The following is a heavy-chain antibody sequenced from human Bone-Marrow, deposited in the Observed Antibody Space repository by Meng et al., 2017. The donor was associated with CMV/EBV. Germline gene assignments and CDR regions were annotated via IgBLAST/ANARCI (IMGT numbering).Heavy chain of an antibody. D-gene: IGHD2-2*02. Sequence: GESLKISCAASGFTFSSYAMSWVRQAPGKGLEWVSATSGSGGSTYYADSVKGRFTISRDNSKNTLYLQMNSLRAEDTAVYYCAKDPPNPYCSSTSCYSGYWGQGTLVTVSS. CDR3: AKDPPNPYCSSTSCYSGY. J-gene: IGHJ4*02. CDR1: GFTFSSYA. V-gene: IGHV3-23*01. CDR2: TSGSGGST.